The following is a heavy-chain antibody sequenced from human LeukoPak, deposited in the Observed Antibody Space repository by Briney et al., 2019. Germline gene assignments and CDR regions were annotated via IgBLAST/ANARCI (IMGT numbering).Heavy chain of an antibody. CDR1: GFTFSSYG. J-gene: IGHJ6*02. CDR2: ISYDGSNK. D-gene: IGHD3/OR15-3a*01. CDR3: AKDFLGTGPNYDMDV. V-gene: IGHV3-30*18. Sequence: PGRSLRLSCAASGFTFSSYGMHWVRQAPGKGLEWVAVISYDGSNKYYADSVKGRFTISRDNSKNTLYLQMNSLRAEDTAVYYCAKDFLGTGPNYDMDVWGQGTTVTVSS.